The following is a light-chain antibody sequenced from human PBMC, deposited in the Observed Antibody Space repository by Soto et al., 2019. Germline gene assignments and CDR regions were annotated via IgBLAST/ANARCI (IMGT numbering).Light chain of an antibody. CDR2: GAS. J-gene: IGKJ1*01. V-gene: IGKV3-15*01. Sequence: EIVMTQSPVTLSVSTGERATLSCRASESVSSNLAWYQQKPGQAPRLLIYGASTRATGIPARFSGSGSGTEFTLTISSLQSEDFAVYYCQQYNNWPPKWTFGQGTKVDI. CDR3: QQYNNWPPKWT. CDR1: ESVSSN.